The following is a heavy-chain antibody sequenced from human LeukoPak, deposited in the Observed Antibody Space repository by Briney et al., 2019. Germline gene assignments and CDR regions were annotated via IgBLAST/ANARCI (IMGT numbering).Heavy chain of an antibody. Sequence: GGALRLSRAASGFTFSNVLLSWVRQAPGKGLEWVGRTKSKTDGGTTDYAARVKGIVTVSRDDSKDTLYLQMNSLKIEDTPVYYCSTDVGYSGCDGGYWGRGHVDSVSS. CDR1: GFTFSNVL. CDR2: TKSKTDGGTT. D-gene: IGHD5-12*01. CDR3: STDVGYSGCDGGY. V-gene: IGHV3-15*01. J-gene: IGHJ4*02.